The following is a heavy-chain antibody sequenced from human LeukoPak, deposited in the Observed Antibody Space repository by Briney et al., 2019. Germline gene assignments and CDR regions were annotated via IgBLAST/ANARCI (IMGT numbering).Heavy chain of an antibody. CDR1: GGSISNHY. CDR2: ISYSGST. CDR3: ARDPTTVTKGFDI. Sequence: SETLSLTCTVSGGSISNHYWTWIRQPPGKGVEWIGYISYSGSTNYNPSLRSRVTISIDTSNNQISLRLSPVTAADTAVYYCARDPTTVTKGFDIWGLGKMVTVSP. V-gene: IGHV4-59*11. D-gene: IGHD4-17*01. J-gene: IGHJ3*02.